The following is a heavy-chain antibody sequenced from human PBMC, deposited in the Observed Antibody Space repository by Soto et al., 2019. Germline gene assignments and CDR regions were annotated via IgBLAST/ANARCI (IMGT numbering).Heavy chain of an antibody. V-gene: IGHV1-69*12. CDR2: IIPIFGTA. CDR3: ASPPSGGSGGSCPYYSYGMDV. Sequence: QVQLVQSGAEVKKPGSSVKVSCKASGGTFSSYAISWVRQAPGQGLEWMGGIIPIFGTANYAQKFQGRVTITADASTSTAYMELSSLRSEDTAVYYCASPPSGGSGGSCPYYSYGMDVWGQGTTVTVSS. CDR1: GGTFSSYA. D-gene: IGHD2-15*01. J-gene: IGHJ6*02.